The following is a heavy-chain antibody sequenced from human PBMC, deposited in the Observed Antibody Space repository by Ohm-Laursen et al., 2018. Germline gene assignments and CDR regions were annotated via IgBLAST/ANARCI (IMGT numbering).Heavy chain of an antibody. CDR3: ARTPRVVVAATYYYGMDV. CDR1: GYTFTGYY. D-gene: IGHD2-15*01. J-gene: IGHJ6*02. V-gene: IGHV1-2*02. CDR2: INPNSGGT. Sequence: ASVKVSCKASGYTFTGYYMHWVRQAPGQGLEWMGWINPNSGGTNYAQKFQGRVTMTRDTSISTAYMELSRLRSDDTAVYYCARTPRVVVAATYYYGMDVWGQGTMVTVSS.